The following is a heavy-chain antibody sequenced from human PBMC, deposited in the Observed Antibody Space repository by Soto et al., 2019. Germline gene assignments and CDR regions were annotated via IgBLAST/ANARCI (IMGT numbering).Heavy chain of an antibody. CDR2: INHSGST. CDR3: ARSRVTMVRDDAFDI. J-gene: IGHJ3*02. Sequence: LSLTCVVYGGSFSGYYWSWIRQPPGKGLQWIGEINHSGSTNYNPSLKSRVTILVDTSKNHFSLKLSSVTAADTAVYYCARSRVTMVRDDAFDIWGQGTMVTVSS. CDR1: GGSFSGYY. D-gene: IGHD3-10*01. V-gene: IGHV4-34*01.